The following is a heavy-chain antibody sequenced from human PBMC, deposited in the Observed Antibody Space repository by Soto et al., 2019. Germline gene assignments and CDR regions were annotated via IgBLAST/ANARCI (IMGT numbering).Heavy chain of an antibody. J-gene: IGHJ5*02. CDR3: ARVAYYYDSSGYFS. CDR1: GFTFSSYS. CDR2: ISPSSSSI. D-gene: IGHD3-22*01. V-gene: IGHV3-48*01. Sequence: EVQLVESGGGLVQPGGSLRLSCAASGFTFSSYSMHWVRQAPGKGLEWVSYISPSSSSIYYADSVKGRFTISRDNAKNALYLQMNSLRAEDTAVYYCARVAYYYDSSGYFSWGQGTLVTVSS.